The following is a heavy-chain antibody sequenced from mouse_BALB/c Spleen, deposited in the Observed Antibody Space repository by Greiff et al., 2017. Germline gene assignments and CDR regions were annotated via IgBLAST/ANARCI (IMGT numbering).Heavy chain of an antibody. Sequence: VMLVESGPDLVAPSQSLSITCTVSGFSLTSYGVHWVRQPPGKGLEWLVVIWSDGSTTYNSALKSRLSISKDNSKSQVFLKMNSLQTDDTAMYYCARQTYRYDASFAYWGQGTLVTVAA. CDR2: IWSDGST. D-gene: IGHD2-14*01. J-gene: IGHJ3*01. CDR1: GFSLTSYG. CDR3: ARQTYRYDASFAY. V-gene: IGHV2-6-2*01.